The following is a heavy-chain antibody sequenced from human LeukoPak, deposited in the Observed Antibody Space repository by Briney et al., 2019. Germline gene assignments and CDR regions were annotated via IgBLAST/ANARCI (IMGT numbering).Heavy chain of an antibody. D-gene: IGHD6-13*01. V-gene: IGHV4-39*01. J-gene: IGHJ4*02. Sequence: SETLSLTCTVSGGSISSSSYYWGWIRQPPGKGLEWIGSIYYSGSTYYNPSLKSRVTISVGTSKNQFSLKLSSVTAADTAVYYCASFPVYSSPYYFDYWGQGTLVTVSS. CDR2: IYYSGST. CDR3: ASFPVYSSPYYFDY. CDR1: GGSISSSSYY.